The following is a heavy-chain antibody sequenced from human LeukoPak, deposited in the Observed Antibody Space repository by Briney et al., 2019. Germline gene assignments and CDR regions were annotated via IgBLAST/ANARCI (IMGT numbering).Heavy chain of an antibody. CDR1: GFPLSSYE. CDR2: INSSGSTI. CDR3: AREQYCSGGSCYPDYYYYYMDV. Sequence: QPGGSLRLSCAASGFPLSSYEMNWVPQAPGKGLEWGSYINSSGSTIYYADSVKGRFTISRDNAKNSLYLQMNSLRAEDTAVYYCAREQYCSGGSCYPDYYYYYMDVRGKGTTVTVSS. V-gene: IGHV3-48*03. J-gene: IGHJ6*03. D-gene: IGHD2-15*01.